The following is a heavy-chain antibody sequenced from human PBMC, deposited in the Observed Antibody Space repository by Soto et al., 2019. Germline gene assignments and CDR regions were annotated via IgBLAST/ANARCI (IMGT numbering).Heavy chain of an antibody. J-gene: IGHJ4*02. CDR1: GFTFDDYA. D-gene: IGHD3-10*01. CDR2: ISWNSGSI. CDR3: AKEYGSGRFVDY. Sequence: EVQLVESGGGLVQPGRSLRLSCAASGFTFDDYAMHWVRQAPGKGLEWVSGISWNSGSIGYADSVKGRFTISRDNAKNSLYLQMTSLRAEDTALYYCAKEYGSGRFVDYWGQGTLVTVSS. V-gene: IGHV3-9*01.